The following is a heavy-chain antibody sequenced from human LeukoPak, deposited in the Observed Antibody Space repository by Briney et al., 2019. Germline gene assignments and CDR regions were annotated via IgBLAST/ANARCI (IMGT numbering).Heavy chain of an antibody. CDR1: GGSISSYY. CDR3: ASGSSTTLYYGMDV. V-gene: IGHV4-59*12. J-gene: IGHJ6*02. CDR2: IYYIGST. D-gene: IGHD2-2*01. Sequence: SSETLSLTCTVSGGSISSYYWSWIRQPPGKGLEWIGYIYYIGSTNYNPSLKSRVTISVDTSKNQFSLKLSSVTAADTAVYYCASGSSTTLYYGMDVWGQGTTVTVSS.